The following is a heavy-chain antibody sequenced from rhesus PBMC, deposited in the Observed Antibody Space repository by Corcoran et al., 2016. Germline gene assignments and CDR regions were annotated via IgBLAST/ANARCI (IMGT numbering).Heavy chain of an antibody. CDR2: IYWDDDK. CDR3: ARRRRAYYFDY. J-gene: IGHJ4*01. Sequence: QVTLKESGPALVKPTQTLTLTCTFSGFPISTSGMGVGWIRQPPGTALEWLALIYWDDDKYYSTSLKSRLTISKDTSKNQVVLTMTNMDPVDTATYYCARRRRAYYFDYWGQGVLVTVSS. CDR1: GFPISTSGMG. V-gene: IGHV2-174*01.